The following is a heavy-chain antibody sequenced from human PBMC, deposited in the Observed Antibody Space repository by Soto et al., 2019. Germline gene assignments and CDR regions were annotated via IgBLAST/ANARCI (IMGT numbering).Heavy chain of an antibody. V-gene: IGHV5-51*01. D-gene: IGHD3-22*01. CDR1: GYSFTSYW. J-gene: IGHJ4*02. CDR2: IYPGDSDT. CDR3: ARHHGFGMIVVEGVDY. Sequence: GESLKISCKGSGYSFTSYWIGWVRQMPGKGLEWMGIIYPGDSDTRYSPSFQGQVTISADKSISTAYLQWSSLKASDTAIFYCARHHGFGMIVVEGVDYWGQGTLVTVSS.